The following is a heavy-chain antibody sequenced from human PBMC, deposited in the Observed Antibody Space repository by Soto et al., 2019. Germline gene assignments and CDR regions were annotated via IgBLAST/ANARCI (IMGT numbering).Heavy chain of an antibody. D-gene: IGHD2-15*01. CDR2: IIPIFGTA. Sequence: ASVKVSCKASGYTFTSYAMNWVRQAPGQGLEWMGGIIPIFGTANYAQKFQGRVTITADESTSTAYMELSSLRSEDTAVYYCARESRYCSGGSCYFLPGIDYWGQGTLVTVSS. V-gene: IGHV1-69*13. CDR3: ARESRYCSGGSCYFLPGIDY. J-gene: IGHJ4*02. CDR1: GYTFTSYA.